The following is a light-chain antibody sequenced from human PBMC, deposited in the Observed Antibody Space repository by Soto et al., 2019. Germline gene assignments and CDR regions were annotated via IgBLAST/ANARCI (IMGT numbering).Light chain of an antibody. CDR2: GAS. CDR1: QSVSSN. CDR3: QQYNNWPGLT. Sequence: EIVMTQSPATLSVSPGERATLSCRASQSVSSNLAWYQQKPGQAPRLLIYGASTRATGIPARFGGSGSGTEFTLTISSLQSEDFAVYYRQQYNNWPGLTFGGGTKVEIK. V-gene: IGKV3-15*01. J-gene: IGKJ4*01.